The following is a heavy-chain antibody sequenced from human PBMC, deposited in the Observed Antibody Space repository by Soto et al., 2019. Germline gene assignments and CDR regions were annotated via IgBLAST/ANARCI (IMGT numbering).Heavy chain of an antibody. D-gene: IGHD3-22*01. V-gene: IGHV3-15*01. CDR1: GFTFSNAW. Sequence: PGGSLRLSCAASGFTFSNAWMSWVRQAPGKGLEWVGRIKSKTDGGTTDYAAPVKGRFTISRDDSKNTLYLQMNSLKTEDTAVYYCTTDSSGSKTPSEYWGQGTLVTVSS. CDR3: TTDSSGSKTPSEY. CDR2: IKSKTDGGTT. J-gene: IGHJ4*02.